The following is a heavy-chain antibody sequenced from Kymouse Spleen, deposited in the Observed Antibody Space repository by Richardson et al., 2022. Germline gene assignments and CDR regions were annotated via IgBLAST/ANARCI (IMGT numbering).Heavy chain of an antibody. CDR2: IYYSGST. D-gene: IGHD1-20*01,IGHD1-7*01. J-gene: IGHJ6*02. V-gene: IGHV4-39*01. CDR3: ARHR*LEPATTTTVWTS. Sequence: QLQLQESGPGLVKPSETLSLTCTVSGGSISSSSYYWGWIRQPPGKGLEWIGSIYYSGSTYYNPSLKSRVTISVDTSKNQFSLKLSSVTAADTAVYYCARHR*LEPATTTTVWTSGAKGPRSPSPQ. CDR1: GGSISSSSYY.